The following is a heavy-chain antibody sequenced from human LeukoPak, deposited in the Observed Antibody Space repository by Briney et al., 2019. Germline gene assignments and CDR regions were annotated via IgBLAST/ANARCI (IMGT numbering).Heavy chain of an antibody. CDR3: VRDKRFPDDVFDI. Sequence: GVSLRPSCAASGFTFSSYAMSWVRQAPGKGLEWVSAISASDGRTWYADSVRGRFTISRDNFKNTLYVQINSLRAEDTAVYYCVRDKRFPDDVFDIWGQGTLVTVSS. CDR2: ISASDGRT. J-gene: IGHJ3*02. D-gene: IGHD3-10*01. V-gene: IGHV3-23*01. CDR1: GFTFSSYA.